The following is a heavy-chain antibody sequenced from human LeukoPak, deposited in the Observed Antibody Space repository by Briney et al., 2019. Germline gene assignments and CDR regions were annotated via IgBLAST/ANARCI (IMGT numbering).Heavy chain of an antibody. CDR2: INPNSGGT. V-gene: IGHV1-2*02. J-gene: IGHJ4*02. CDR1: GYTFTGYY. D-gene: IGHD6-6*01. Sequence: GASVKVSCKASGYTFTGYYMHWVRQAPGQGLEWMGWINPNSGGTNYAQKFQGRVTMTRDTSISTAYMELSRLRSDDTAVYYCARDDKEQLVDFDYWGQGTLVTVSS. CDR3: ARDDKEQLVDFDY.